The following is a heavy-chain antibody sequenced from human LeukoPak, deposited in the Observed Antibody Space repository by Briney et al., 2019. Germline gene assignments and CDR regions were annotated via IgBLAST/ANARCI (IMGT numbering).Heavy chain of an antibody. Sequence: SGTLSLTFAVYGGSFTGYYWTWIRQPPGKGLEWIGEINHSGSTNYNPSLMSRVTISVDTSKSQFSLKMSSVTAADTAVYYCARGPHYYGSGSYEYSHYYSYYGMDVWGKGTTVTVSS. D-gene: IGHD3-10*01. CDR1: GGSFTGYY. CDR3: ARGPHYYGSGSYEYSHYYSYYGMDV. CDR2: INHSGST. J-gene: IGHJ6*04. V-gene: IGHV4-34*01.